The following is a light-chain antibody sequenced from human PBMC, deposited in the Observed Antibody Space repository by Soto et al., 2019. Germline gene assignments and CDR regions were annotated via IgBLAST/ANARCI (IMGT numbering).Light chain of an antibody. J-gene: IGKJ5*01. CDR2: GAS. V-gene: IGKV3-15*01. Sequence: EIAVTQSSDTLSLSPGEISTLSCRPSQSVSSNLAWYQQKPGQAPRLLIYGASTRATVIPARFSGSGSGRDFTPPSSSLQSEEFAVYYCQQYNNWPPITFGQGTLPEVK. CDR3: QQYNNWPPIT. CDR1: QSVSSN.